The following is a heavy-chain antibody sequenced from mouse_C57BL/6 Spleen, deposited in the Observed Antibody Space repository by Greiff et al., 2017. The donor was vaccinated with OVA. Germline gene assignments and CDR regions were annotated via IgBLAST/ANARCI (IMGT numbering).Heavy chain of an antibody. Sequence: EVQGVESGGGLVKPGGSLKLSCAASGFTFSDYGMHWVRQAPEKGLEWVAYISSGSSTIYYADTVKGRFTISRDNAKNTLFLQRTSLRSEDTAMYYCARGIYYDYDAGYYFDYWGQGTTLTVSS. D-gene: IGHD2-4*01. V-gene: IGHV5-17*01. CDR1: GFTFSDYG. J-gene: IGHJ2*01. CDR3: ARGIYYDYDAGYYFDY. CDR2: ISSGSSTI.